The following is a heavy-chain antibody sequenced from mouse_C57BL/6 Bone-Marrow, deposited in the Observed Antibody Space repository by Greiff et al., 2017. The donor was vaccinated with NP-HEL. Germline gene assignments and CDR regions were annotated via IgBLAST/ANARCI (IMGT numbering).Heavy chain of an antibody. CDR1: GYTFTNYW. J-gene: IGHJ2*01. V-gene: IGHV1-63*01. D-gene: IGHD1-1*02. CDR3: ARVRWVNYFDY. Sequence: QVQLKESGAELVRPGTSVKMSCKASGYTFTNYWIGWAKQRPGHGLEWIGDIYPGGGYTNYNEKFKGKATLTADKSSSTAYMQFSSLTSEDSAIYYCARVRWVNYFDYWGQGTTLTVSS. CDR2: IYPGGGYT.